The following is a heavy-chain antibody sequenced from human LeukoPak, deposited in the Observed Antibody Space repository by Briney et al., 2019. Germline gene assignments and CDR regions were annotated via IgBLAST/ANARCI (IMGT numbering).Heavy chain of an antibody. CDR1: GYTFTSYY. Sequence: ASVKVSCKASGYTFTSYYMRWVRQAPGQGLEWMGIINPSGGSTSYAQKFQGRVTMTRDTSTSTVYMELSSLRSEDTAVYYCARSGQSSGFLFYGMDVWGQGTTVTVSS. J-gene: IGHJ6*02. CDR3: ARSGQSSGFLFYGMDV. D-gene: IGHD6-19*01. CDR2: INPSGGST. V-gene: IGHV1-46*01.